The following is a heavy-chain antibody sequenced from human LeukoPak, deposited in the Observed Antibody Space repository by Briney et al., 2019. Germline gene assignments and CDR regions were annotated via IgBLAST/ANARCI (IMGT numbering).Heavy chain of an antibody. CDR3: ARVIVEYYYMDV. Sequence: SETLSLTCTVSGGSISSGGYYWSWIRQPPGKGLEWIGYIYHSGSTYYNPSLKSRVTISVDRSKNQFSLKLSSVTAADTAVYYCARVIVEYYYMDVWGKGTTVTVSS. V-gene: IGHV4-30-2*01. J-gene: IGHJ6*03. D-gene: IGHD3-16*02. CDR2: IYHSGST. CDR1: GGSISSGGYY.